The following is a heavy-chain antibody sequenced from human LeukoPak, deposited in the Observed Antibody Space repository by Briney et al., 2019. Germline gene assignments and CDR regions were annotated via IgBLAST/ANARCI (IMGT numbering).Heavy chain of an antibody. Sequence: GGALRLSCAASGFTFSSYAMSWVRQAPGKGLEWVSAIRDSGSSTHYADSVKGRFTISRDNSKNTLYLQMNSLRAEDTAVYYCARGGRDSSGYYQLFDYWGQGTLVTVSS. D-gene: IGHD3-22*01. CDR2: IRDSGSST. V-gene: IGHV3-23*01. CDR1: GFTFSSYA. J-gene: IGHJ4*02. CDR3: ARGGRDSSGYYQLFDY.